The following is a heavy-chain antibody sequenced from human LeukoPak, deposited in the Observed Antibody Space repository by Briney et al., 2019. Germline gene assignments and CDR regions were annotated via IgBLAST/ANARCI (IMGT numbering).Heavy chain of an antibody. J-gene: IGHJ4*02. V-gene: IGHV4-34*01. CDR1: GGSFSGYY. CDR3: ARGRAGPCDY. Sequence: SETLSLTCAVYGGSFSGYYWSWIRQPPGKGLEWIGEINHSGSTNYNPSLKSRVTISVDTSKNQFSLKLSSVTAADTAVYYCARGRAGPCDYWGQGTLVTVSS. CDR2: INHSGST.